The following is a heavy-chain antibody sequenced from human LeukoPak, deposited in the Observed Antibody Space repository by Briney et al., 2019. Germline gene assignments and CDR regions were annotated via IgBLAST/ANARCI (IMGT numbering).Heavy chain of an antibody. CDR1: GGSFSGYY. D-gene: IGHD5-12*01. V-gene: IGHV4-34*01. Sequence: SETLSLTCTVYGGSFSGYYWSWIRQPPGKGLEWIGEINHSGSTSYNPSLKSRVTISVDRSKNQFSLKLSSVTAADTAVYYCARDRRKWLFDYWGQGTLVTVSS. CDR3: ARDRRKWLFDY. CDR2: INHSGST. J-gene: IGHJ4*02.